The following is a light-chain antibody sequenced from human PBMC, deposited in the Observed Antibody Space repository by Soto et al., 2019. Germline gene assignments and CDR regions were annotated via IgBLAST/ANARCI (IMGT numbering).Light chain of an antibody. V-gene: IGKV3-11*01. J-gene: IGKJ1*01. CDR1: QSVSTY. CDR3: QQRASWRT. CDR2: SAS. Sequence: EIVLRQSPATLSLSPRKRATLSCRASQSVSTYLAWYQQRPGQAPRLLISSASDRATGIPARFSGSGSGTDFTLTISSLEPEEFAIHYCQQRASWRTFGQGTKVEIK.